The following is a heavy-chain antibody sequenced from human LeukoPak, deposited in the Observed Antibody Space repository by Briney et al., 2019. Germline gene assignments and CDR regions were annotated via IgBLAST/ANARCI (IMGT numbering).Heavy chain of an antibody. V-gene: IGHV3-48*03. CDR2: ISSSGSTI. CDR3: ARDLGDGSNFGFDY. CDR1: GFTFSSYE. J-gene: IGHJ4*02. Sequence: GGSLRLSCAASGFTFSSYEMNWVRQAPGKGLEWVSYISSSGSTIYYADSVKDRFTISRDNAKNSLYLQINSLRAEDTAVYYCARDLGDGSNFGFDYRGQGTLVTVSS. D-gene: IGHD5-24*01.